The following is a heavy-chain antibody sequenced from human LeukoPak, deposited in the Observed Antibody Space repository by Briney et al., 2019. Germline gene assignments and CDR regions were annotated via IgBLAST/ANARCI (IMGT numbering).Heavy chain of an antibody. Sequence: GGSLRLSCAASGFTFSSYEMNWVRQALGKGLEWVSYISSSCSIIYYADSVQGRFTISRDNAKNSLYLQMNSLRAEDTAVYYCAELGITMIGGVWGKGTTVTISS. CDR2: ISSSCSII. D-gene: IGHD3-10*02. J-gene: IGHJ6*04. CDR3: AELGITMIGGV. V-gene: IGHV3-48*03. CDR1: GFTFSSYE.